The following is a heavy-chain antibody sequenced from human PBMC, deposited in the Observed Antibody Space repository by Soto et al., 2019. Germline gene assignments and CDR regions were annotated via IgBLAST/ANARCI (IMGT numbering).Heavy chain of an antibody. J-gene: IGHJ6*02. Sequence: GGSLRLSCAASGFTFSSYSMNWVRQAPGKGLEWVSSISSSSSYIYYADSVKGRFTISRDNAKNSLYLQMNSLRAEDTAVYYCASGKDGPGGSSRGVDYYYYGMDVWGQGTTVTVSS. CDR1: GFTFSSYS. CDR2: ISSSSSYI. CDR3: ASGKDGPGGSSRGVDYYYYGMDV. V-gene: IGHV3-21*01. D-gene: IGHD1-26*01.